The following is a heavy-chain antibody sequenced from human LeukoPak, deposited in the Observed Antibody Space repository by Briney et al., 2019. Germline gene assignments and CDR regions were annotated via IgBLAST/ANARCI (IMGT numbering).Heavy chain of an antibody. CDR3: AREHLRYYSDSSGYYRPYYGLGLAV. D-gene: IGHD3-22*01. J-gene: IGHJ6*02. V-gene: IGHV1-18*01. Sequence: ASVKVSCKASGYTFTSYGISWVRQAPGQGLEWMGWISAYNGNTNYAQKLQGRVTMTTDTSTSTAYMELRSLRSDDTAVYYCAREHLRYYSDSSGYYRPYYGLGLAVWGQGTTVTVSS. CDR2: ISAYNGNT. CDR1: GYTFTSYG.